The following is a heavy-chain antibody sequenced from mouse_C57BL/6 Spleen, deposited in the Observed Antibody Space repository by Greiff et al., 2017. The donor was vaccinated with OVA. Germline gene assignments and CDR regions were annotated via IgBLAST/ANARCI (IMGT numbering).Heavy chain of an antibody. CDR2: ISDGGSYT. D-gene: IGHD1-1*01. CDR3: ARNNEFITTVVGYFDV. Sequence: EVQVVESGGGLVKPGGSLKLSCAASGFTFSSYAMSWVRQTPEKRLEWVATISDGGSYTYYPDHVKGRFTISRDNAKNNLYLQMSHLKSEDTAIYYCARNNEFITTVVGYFDVWGTGTTVTVSS. J-gene: IGHJ1*03. V-gene: IGHV5-4*01. CDR1: GFTFSSYA.